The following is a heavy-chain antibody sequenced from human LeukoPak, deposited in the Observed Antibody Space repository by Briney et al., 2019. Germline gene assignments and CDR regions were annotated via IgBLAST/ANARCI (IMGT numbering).Heavy chain of an antibody. D-gene: IGHD6-13*01. V-gene: IGHV4-61*02. CDR3: ARDSSLFDY. CDR1: GGSISSSSYY. Sequence: KPSETLSLTCTVSGGSISSSSYYWSWIRQPAGKGLEWIGRIYTSGSTNYNPSLKSRVTMSVDTSKNQFSLKLSSVTAADTAVYYCARDSSLFDYWGQRTLVTVSP. J-gene: IGHJ4*02. CDR2: IYTSGST.